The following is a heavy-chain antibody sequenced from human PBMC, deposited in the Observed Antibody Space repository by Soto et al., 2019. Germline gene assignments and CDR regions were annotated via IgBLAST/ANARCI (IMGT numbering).Heavy chain of an antibody. D-gene: IGHD6-13*01. J-gene: IGHJ6*02. V-gene: IGHV3-30*18. CDR1: GFTFSSYG. Sequence: QVQLVESGGGVVQPGRSLRLSCAASGFTFSSYGMHWVRQAPGKGLEWVAVISYDGSNKYYADSVKGRFTIPRDNSKNTLYLQMNSLRAEDTAVYYCAKDPGQGYSSSWYSPYYYYYGMDVWGQGTTVTVSS. CDR3: AKDPGQGYSSSWYSPYYYYYGMDV. CDR2: ISYDGSNK.